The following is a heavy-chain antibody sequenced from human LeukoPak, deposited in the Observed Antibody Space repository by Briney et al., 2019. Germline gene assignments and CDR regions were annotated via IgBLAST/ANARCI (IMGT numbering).Heavy chain of an antibody. J-gene: IGHJ4*02. CDR3: AGGTYYGSGSRPGYLDY. V-gene: IGHV3-53*01. D-gene: IGHD3-10*01. Sequence: GGSLRLSCAASGFSVNNNYMNWVRQAPGKGLEWVSAMYNAGTTYYADSVKGRFTISRDSSKNTLYPQMNSLRAEDTAVYYCAGGTYYGSGSRPGYLDYWGLGTLVTVSS. CDR1: GFSVNNNY. CDR2: MYNAGTT.